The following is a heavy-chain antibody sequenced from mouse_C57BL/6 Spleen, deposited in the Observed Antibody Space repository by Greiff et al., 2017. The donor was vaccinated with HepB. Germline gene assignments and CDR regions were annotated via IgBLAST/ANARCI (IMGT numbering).Heavy chain of an antibody. V-gene: IGHV1-53*01. CDR2: INPSNGGT. D-gene: IGHD2-3*01. Sequence: QVQLQQPGTELVKPGASVKLSCKASGYTFTSYWMHWVKQRPGQGLEWIGNINPSNGGTNYNEKFKSKATLTVDKSSSTAYMQLSGLTSEDSAVYDCVSAEDGYLYYFDYWGQGTTLTVSS. J-gene: IGHJ2*01. CDR3: VSAEDGYLYYFDY. CDR1: GYTFTSYW.